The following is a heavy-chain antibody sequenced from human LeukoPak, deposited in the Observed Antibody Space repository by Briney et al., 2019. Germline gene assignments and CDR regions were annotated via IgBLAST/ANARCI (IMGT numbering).Heavy chain of an antibody. CDR2: IFHSGAT. D-gene: IGHD3-3*01. J-gene: IGHJ4*02. CDR1: GGSIGTTHW. V-gene: IGHV4-4*02. CDR3: ASWSTRFPSY. Sequence: SETLSLTCAVSGGSIGTTHWWSWVRQPPGKGLEWLGEIFHSGATNYRPSLRSRVTISLDKSKNQFSLKLSSVTAADTAVYYCASWSTRFPSYWGQGTLVIVSS.